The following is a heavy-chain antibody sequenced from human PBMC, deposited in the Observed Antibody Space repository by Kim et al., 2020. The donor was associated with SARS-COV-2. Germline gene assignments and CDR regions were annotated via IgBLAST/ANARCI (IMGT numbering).Heavy chain of an antibody. CDR3: ARSLRGYHLIDAFDI. CDR1: GGSISSSSYY. J-gene: IGHJ3*02. D-gene: IGHD3-22*01. V-gene: IGHV4-39*01. Sequence: SETLSLTCTVSGGSISSSSYYWGWIRQPPGKGLEWIGSIYYSGSTYYNPSLKSRVTISVDTSKNQFSLKLSSVTAADTAVYYCARSLRGYHLIDAFDIWGQGTMVTVSS. CDR2: IYYSGST.